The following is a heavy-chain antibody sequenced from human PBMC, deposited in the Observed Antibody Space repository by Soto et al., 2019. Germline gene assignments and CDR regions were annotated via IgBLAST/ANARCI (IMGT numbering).Heavy chain of an antibody. D-gene: IGHD3-3*01. CDR3: AAGQYFSDY. Sequence: QVQLVESGGGEVQPGRSLRLSCAASGFNFRNYGMHWVRQAPGKGLEWVTLISYDGNNKDYADSVKGRFTISRDNSKNTLDLQMDSLRAQDTAVYHCAAGQYFSDYWGQGTVVTVSS. CDR2: ISYDGNNK. V-gene: IGHV3-30*03. CDR1: GFNFRNYG. J-gene: IGHJ4*02.